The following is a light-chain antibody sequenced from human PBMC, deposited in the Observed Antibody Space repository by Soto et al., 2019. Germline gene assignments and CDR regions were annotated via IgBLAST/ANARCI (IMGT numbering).Light chain of an antibody. CDR3: QQRRNWPGA. J-gene: IGKJ3*01. CDR2: DAS. Sequence: EIVLTQSPATLSLSPGERATLSCRASQSVSTYLAWYQQKPGQAPRLLIYDASNRATGIPARFSGSGSGTDFTLTINSLALEDFAVYYCQQRRNWPGAFGPGTKLDIK. CDR1: QSVSTY. V-gene: IGKV3-11*01.